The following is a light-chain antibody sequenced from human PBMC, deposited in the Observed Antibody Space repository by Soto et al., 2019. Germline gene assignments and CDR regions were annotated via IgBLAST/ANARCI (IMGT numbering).Light chain of an antibody. J-gene: IGKJ1*01. Sequence: EIVMTQSPATLSVSPGERATLSCRASQSVSSNLAWYQHKPGQAPRLLIYGASTRAAGIPARFSGSGSGTEFTLTVSSLQSEDFAIYYCQQYNTWPPCMFGQGTKVDIK. CDR1: QSVSSN. V-gene: IGKV3-15*01. CDR2: GAS. CDR3: QQYNTWPPCM.